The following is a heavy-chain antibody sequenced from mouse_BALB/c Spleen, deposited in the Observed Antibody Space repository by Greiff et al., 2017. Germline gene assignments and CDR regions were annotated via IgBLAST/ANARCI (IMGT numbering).Heavy chain of an antibody. J-gene: IGHJ2*01. D-gene: IGHD1-1*01. CDR2: ISSGGSYT. V-gene: IGHV5-6*01. Sequence: EVNLVESGGDLVKPGGSLKLSCAASGFTFSSYGMSWVRQTPDKRLEWVATISSGGSYTYYPDSVKGRFTISRDNAKNTLYLQMSSLKSEDTAMYYCTRDVGSSCFDYWGQGTTLTVSS. CDR1: GFTFSSYG. CDR3: TRDVGSSCFDY.